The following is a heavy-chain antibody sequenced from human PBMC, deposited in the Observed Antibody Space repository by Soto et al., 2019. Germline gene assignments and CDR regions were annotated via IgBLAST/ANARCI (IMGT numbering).Heavy chain of an antibody. J-gene: IGHJ3*02. CDR2: IKQDGSEK. V-gene: IGHV3-7*01. CDR1: GFTFSSYW. D-gene: IGHD3-9*01. Sequence: GGSLRLSCAASGFTFSSYWMSWVRQAPGKGLEWVANIKQDGSEKYYVDSVKGRFTISRDNAKNSLYLQMNSLRAEDTAVYYCAREGYDILTGYYLNAFDIWGQGTMVTVSS. CDR3: AREGYDILTGYYLNAFDI.